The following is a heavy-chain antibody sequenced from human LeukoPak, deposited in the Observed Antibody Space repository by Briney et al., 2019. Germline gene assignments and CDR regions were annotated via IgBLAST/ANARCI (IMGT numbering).Heavy chain of an antibody. CDR1: GFIFSDYT. CDR2: FTAYGGT. D-gene: IGHD4-23*01. V-gene: IGHV3-23*01. CDR3: AKGSTGGKVDWFDP. Sequence: PGGSLGLSCAASGFIFSDYTMMWVRRAPGKGLQWVATFTAYGGTYYAASVKGRFAVSRDNSRDTVSLYMNSLRVVDTAMYYCAKGSTGGKVDWFDPWGPGTLVTVSS. J-gene: IGHJ5*02.